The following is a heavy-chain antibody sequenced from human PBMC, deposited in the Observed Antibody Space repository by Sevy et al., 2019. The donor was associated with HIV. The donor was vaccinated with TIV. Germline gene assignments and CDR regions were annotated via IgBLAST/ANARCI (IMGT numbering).Heavy chain of an antibody. D-gene: IGHD6-6*01. Sequence: SETLSLTCSVSGGSISSYFWTWVRQSPGKGLEWIGNIYFTGNTDYSPSLKSRVTLSLDTSKSQFSLTLKSVTAADPAIYFCARDSTIRPRVLDYWGQGTLVTVSS. CDR2: IYFTGNT. CDR1: GGSISSYF. J-gene: IGHJ4*02. V-gene: IGHV4-59*01. CDR3: ARDSTIRPRVLDY.